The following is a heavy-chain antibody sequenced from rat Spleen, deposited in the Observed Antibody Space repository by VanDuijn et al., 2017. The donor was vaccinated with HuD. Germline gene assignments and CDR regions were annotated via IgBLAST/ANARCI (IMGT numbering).Heavy chain of an antibody. CDR3: ARYRDSYGHVGIFDN. CDR2: ISYSGST. D-gene: IGHD1-12*01. V-gene: IGHV3-1*01. CDR1: GYSITSNF. J-gene: IGHJ2*01. Sequence: EVQLQESGPALVKPSQSLSLTCSVTGYSITSNFWGWIRKFPGDKMEWMGYISYSGSTSYIPSLKSRISITRDTSKNHFFLHLNSVTTEDTATYYCARYRDSYGHVGIFDNWGQGVMVTVSS.